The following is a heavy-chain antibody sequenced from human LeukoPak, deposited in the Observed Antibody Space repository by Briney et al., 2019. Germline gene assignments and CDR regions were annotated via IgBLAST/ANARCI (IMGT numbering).Heavy chain of an antibody. D-gene: IGHD3-10*01. CDR3: ATSMVRGVRYFDY. Sequence: PSETLSLTCTVSGGSISSSSYYWGWIRQPPGKGLEWIGSIYYSGSTYYNPSLKSRVTISVDTSKNQFSLKLSSVTAADTAVYYCATSMVRGVRYFDYWGQGTLVTVSS. CDR2: IYYSGST. V-gene: IGHV4-39*07. J-gene: IGHJ4*02. CDR1: GGSISSSSYY.